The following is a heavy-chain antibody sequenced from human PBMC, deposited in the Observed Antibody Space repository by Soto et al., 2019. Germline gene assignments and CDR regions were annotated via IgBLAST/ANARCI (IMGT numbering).Heavy chain of an antibody. CDR1: GYTFTSYG. CDR2: ISTYNGNT. CDR3: ARDPGYSTTWHQAFDI. Sequence: QVQLVQSGAEVKKPGASVKVSCKASGYTFTSYGISWVRQAPGQGPEWMGRISTYNGNTNYVQKLQGRVTMTTDTSTNTAYMELRSLRYDDTAVYYCARDPGYSTTWHQAFDIWDQGTMVTVSS. J-gene: IGHJ3*02. V-gene: IGHV1-18*01. D-gene: IGHD6-13*01.